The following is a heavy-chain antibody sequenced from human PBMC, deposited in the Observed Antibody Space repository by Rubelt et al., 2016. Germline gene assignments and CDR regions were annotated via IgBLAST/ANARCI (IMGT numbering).Heavy chain of an antibody. CDR2: ISSTSDYI. V-gene: IGHV3-21*01. J-gene: IGHJ4*02. Sequence: GKGLEWVSSISSTSDYIYYADSVKGRLTISRDNAKNSLYLQINSLRAEDTAVYYCARGVGRSWSFDNWGQGTLVTVSS. D-gene: IGHD6-13*01. CDR3: ARGVGRSWSFDN.